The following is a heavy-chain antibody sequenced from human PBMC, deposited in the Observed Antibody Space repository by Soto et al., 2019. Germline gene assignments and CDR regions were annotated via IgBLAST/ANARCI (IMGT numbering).Heavy chain of an antibody. CDR1: GGTFSSYA. CDR2: IIPIFGTA. Sequence: QVQLVQSGAEVKKPGSSVKVSCKASGGTFSSYAISWVRQAPGQGLEWMGGIIPIFGTANYAQKFQGRVTITADKSTSTAYMEVSSRRSEDTAVYYCARTGVSSSSVYYYYGMDVWGQGTTVTVSS. J-gene: IGHJ6*02. V-gene: IGHV1-69*06. CDR3: ARTGVSSSSVYYYYGMDV. D-gene: IGHD6-6*01.